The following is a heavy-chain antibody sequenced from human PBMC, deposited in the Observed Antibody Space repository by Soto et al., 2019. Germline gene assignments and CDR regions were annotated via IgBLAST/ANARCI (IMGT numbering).Heavy chain of an antibody. CDR1: GFSLSTSGVG. V-gene: IGHV2-5*02. J-gene: IGHJ1*01. Sequence: SGPTLVNPTQTLTLTFTLSGFSLSTSGVGVGWIRQPPGKALEWLALIYWDDDKRYSPSLKSRLTITKDTSKNQVVLTMTNMDPVDTATYYCALDGDYVRYFQHWGQGTLDTVSS. CDR2: IYWDDDK. D-gene: IGHD4-17*01. CDR3: ALDGDYVRYFQH.